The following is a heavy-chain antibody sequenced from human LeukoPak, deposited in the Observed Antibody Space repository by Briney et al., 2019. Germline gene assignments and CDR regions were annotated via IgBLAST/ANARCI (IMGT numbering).Heavy chain of an antibody. CDR2: ISSSSSYI. V-gene: IGHV3-21*01. Sequence: GGSLRLSCAASGFTFSSYSMNWVRQAPGKGLEWVSSISSSSSYIYYADSEKGRFTISRDNAKNSLYLQMNSLRAEDTAVYYCARDPPNYYDSSGYYTYWYFDLWGRGTLVTVSS. CDR1: GFTFSSYS. CDR3: ARDPPNYYDSSGYYTYWYFDL. J-gene: IGHJ2*01. D-gene: IGHD3-22*01.